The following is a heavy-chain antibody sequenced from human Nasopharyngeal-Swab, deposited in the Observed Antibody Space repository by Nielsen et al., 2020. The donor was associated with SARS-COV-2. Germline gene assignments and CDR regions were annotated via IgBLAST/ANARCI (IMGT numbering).Heavy chain of an antibody. CDR1: GFTFSSYW. CDR3: AKDIFCATMSCSTSGFDP. CDR2: TNEDETTT. D-gene: IGHD3-22*01. Sequence: GESLKISCEASGFTFSSYWMHWVRQAPGKGLVWVSRTNEDETTTDYADSVKGRFAISRDNAKNTLYLQMNSLRAEDTAFYYCAKDIFCATMSCSTSGFDPWGQGTLVTVSS. V-gene: IGHV3-74*01. J-gene: IGHJ5*02.